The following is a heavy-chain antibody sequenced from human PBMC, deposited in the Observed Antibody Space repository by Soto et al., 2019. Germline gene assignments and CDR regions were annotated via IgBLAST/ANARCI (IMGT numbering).Heavy chain of an antibody. D-gene: IGHD5-12*01. CDR3: TADIASTIAHWGFDH. V-gene: IGHV3-15*07. J-gene: IGHJ4*02. CDR1: GFTFTYAW. CDR2: IRTRGEGGTT. Sequence: VQLVESGGGLVQPGGSLRLSCAASGFTFTYAWMIWVRQAPGKGLEWVGRIRTRGEGGTTDYAAPVKGRFSVSRDNSRNTLYLQMNRLKTEDTAIYYCTADIASTIAHWGFDHWGQGTLVTVSS.